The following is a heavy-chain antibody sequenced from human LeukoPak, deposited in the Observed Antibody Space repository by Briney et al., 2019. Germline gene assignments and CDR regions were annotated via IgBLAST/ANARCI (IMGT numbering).Heavy chain of an antibody. CDR1: GFTFSDYG. J-gene: IGHJ6*03. CDR3: AKTPGYYYYYMDV. V-gene: IGHV3-23*01. CDR2: ISDGGSIT. Sequence: PGGSLRLSCAASGFTFSDYGMSWVRQAPGKGLEWVSTISDGGSITYYADSVKGRFTISRDNSKNTLYLQMSSLRAEDTAVYYCAKTPGYYYYYMDVWGKGTTVTISS.